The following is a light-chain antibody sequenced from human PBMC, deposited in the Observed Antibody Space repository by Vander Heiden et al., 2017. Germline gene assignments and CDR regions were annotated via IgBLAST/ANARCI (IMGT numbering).Light chain of an antibody. CDR1: SRDVGAYNY. V-gene: IGLV2-14*01. CDR3: SSYTTTSPYV. J-gene: IGLJ1*01. Sequence: QSVLTQPASVSGPPGQSITISCTGTSRDVGAYNYVSWYQQHPGKAPKLMIDDVNNRPSGVSNRFSGSKSGNTASLTISGLQAEDEADYYCSSYTTTSPYVFGTGTKVTVL. CDR2: DVN.